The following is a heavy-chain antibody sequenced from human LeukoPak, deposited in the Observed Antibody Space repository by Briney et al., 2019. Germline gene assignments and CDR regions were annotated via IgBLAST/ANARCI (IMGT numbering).Heavy chain of an antibody. CDR1: AYSFTGYY. CDR2: INPNSGGT. J-gene: IGHJ4*02. CDR3: ARVYYGSGSYFRY. D-gene: IGHD3-10*01. V-gene: IGHV1-2*02. Sequence: ASVKVSCKASAYSFTGYYMHWVRQAPGQGLEWMGWINPNSGGTNYAQKFQGRVTMTRDTSISTAYMELSRLGSDDTAVYYCARVYYGSGSYFRYWGQGTLVTVSS.